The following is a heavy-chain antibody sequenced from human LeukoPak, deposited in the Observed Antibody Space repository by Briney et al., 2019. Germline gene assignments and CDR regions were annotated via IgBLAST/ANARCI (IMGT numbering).Heavy chain of an antibody. V-gene: IGHV3-30*18. CDR1: GFTFSSYG. Sequence: GGSLRLSCAASGFTFSSYGMHWVRQAPGKGLEWVAVISYDGSNKYYADSVKGRFTISRDNSKNTLYLQMNSLRAEDTAVYYCAKDTPSLFYYFDYWGQGTLVTVSS. J-gene: IGHJ4*02. CDR3: AKDTPSLFYYFDY. CDR2: ISYDGSNK.